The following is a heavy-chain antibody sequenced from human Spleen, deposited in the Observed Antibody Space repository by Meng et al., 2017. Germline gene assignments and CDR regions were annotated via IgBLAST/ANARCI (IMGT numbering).Heavy chain of an antibody. V-gene: IGHV3-21*01. CDR1: VFSFSSQS. CDR2: FSIGDGYL. CDR3: ARSSRYWCFDL. J-gene: IGHJ2*01. Sequence: GGFCEAFVFSFSSQSMSWVRQPPGKGLEWVSSFSIGDGYLYYADSLEGRFTIARDNAKNSLYLQMNSLRAEDTAVYYCARSSRYWCFDLWGRGTLVTVSS.